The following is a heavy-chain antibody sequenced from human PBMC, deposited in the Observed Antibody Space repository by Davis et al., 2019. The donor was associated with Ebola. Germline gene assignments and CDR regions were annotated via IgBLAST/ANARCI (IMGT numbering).Heavy chain of an antibody. CDR1: GDTFSDSA. J-gene: IGHJ5*02. D-gene: IGHD1-1*01. Sequence: SVKVSCKASGDTFSDSAISWLRQAPGQGLEWMGGIIPIFGTAKYAQKFQGRVTVAADGSTNTAYMELSSLTSEDTAIYYCARTNWNLVRWFDPWGQGTLVTVAS. CDR2: IIPIFGTA. V-gene: IGHV1-69*13. CDR3: ARTNWNLVRWFDP.